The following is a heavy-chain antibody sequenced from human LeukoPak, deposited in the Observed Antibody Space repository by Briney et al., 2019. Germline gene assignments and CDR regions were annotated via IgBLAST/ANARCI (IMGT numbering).Heavy chain of an antibody. V-gene: IGHV3-33*01. Sequence: GRSLRLSCAAPGFTFSSHGMHWVRQAPPKGLAWVAVMCTHGSPKYNADSVKGRFTISKDNSKNTLYLQMNSLRAEDTAVYYCARGQPPSYYDMDVWGQGTTVTVSS. CDR1: GFTFSSHG. CDR3: ARGQPPSYYDMDV. CDR2: MCTHGSPK. D-gene: IGHD6-13*01. J-gene: IGHJ6*02.